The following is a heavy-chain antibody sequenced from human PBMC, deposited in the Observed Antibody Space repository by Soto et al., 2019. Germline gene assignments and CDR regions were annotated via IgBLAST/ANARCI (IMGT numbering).Heavy chain of an antibody. CDR2: IYYTGST. Sequence: SETLSLTCTVSGGSVNSDNFYLNWMREPPGRGLEWIGYIYYTGSTNYNPSLKSRVTISIDTSRNQFSLKLSSVTAADTAVYYCAREFSNSPEAFDSWGQGSLVTVSS. V-gene: IGHV4-61*01. CDR1: GGSVNSDNFY. CDR3: AREFSNSPEAFDS. J-gene: IGHJ4*02. D-gene: IGHD6-6*01.